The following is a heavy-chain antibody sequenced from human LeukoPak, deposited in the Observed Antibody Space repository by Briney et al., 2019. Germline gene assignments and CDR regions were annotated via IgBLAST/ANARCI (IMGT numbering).Heavy chain of an antibody. CDR2: IKPDGSEK. CDR3: ARDPARGAFDI. D-gene: IGHD3-10*01. CDR1: GFTFSNSW. V-gene: IGHV3-7*01. J-gene: IGHJ3*02. Sequence: GGSLRLSCAASGFTFSNSWMTWIRQAPEKGLESVASIKPDGSEKYYVDSVKRRFTISRDNAKNSLYLQMNSLRAEDTALYYCARDPARGAFDIWGQGTMATVSS.